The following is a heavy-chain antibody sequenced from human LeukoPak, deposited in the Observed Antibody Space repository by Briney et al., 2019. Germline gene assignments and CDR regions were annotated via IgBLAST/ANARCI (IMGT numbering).Heavy chain of an antibody. CDR2: IIPIFGTA. J-gene: IGHJ4*02. CDR3: ASILADNCGGDCYVDY. V-gene: IGHV1-69*05. D-gene: IGHD2-21*02. CDR1: GGTFSSYA. Sequence: SVKVSCKASGGTFSSYAISWVRQAPGRGLEWMGRIIPIFGTANYAQKFQGRVTITTDESTSTAYMELSSLRSEDTAVYYCASILADNCGGDCYVDYWGQGTLVTVSS.